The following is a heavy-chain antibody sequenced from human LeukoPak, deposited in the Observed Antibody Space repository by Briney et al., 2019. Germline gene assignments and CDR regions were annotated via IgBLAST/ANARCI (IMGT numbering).Heavy chain of an antibody. Sequence: SETLSLTCTVSGGSISSGDYYWSWIRQPPGKCLEWIGYIYYSGSTYYNPSLKSRVTISVDTSKNQFSLKLSSVTAADTAVYYCARDGGYSYGYGLPDYWGQGTLVTVSS. CDR2: IYYSGST. V-gene: IGHV4-30-4*01. CDR3: ARDGGYSYGYGLPDY. CDR1: GGSISSGDYY. J-gene: IGHJ4*02. D-gene: IGHD5-18*01.